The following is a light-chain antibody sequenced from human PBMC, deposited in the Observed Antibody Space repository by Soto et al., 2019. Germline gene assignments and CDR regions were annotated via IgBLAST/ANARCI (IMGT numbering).Light chain of an antibody. J-gene: IGKJ1*01. CDR3: QQTYSSSWT. CDR2: DAS. Sequence: EIVLTQSPATLSLSPGERATLSCRASQSVSSYLAWYQQKPGQAPRLLIYDASNRATGIPARFSGSGSGTDFTLTISSLEPDDFATYYCQQTYSSSWTFGQGTKVDIK. CDR1: QSVSSY. V-gene: IGKV3-11*01.